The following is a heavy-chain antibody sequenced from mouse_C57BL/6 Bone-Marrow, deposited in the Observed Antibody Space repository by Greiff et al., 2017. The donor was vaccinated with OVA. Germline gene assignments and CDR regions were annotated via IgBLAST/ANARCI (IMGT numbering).Heavy chain of an antibody. Sequence: VKLMESGAELARPGASVKLSCKASGYTFTSYGISWVKQRTGQGLEWIGEIYPRSGNTYYNEKFKGKATLTADKSSSTAYMELRSLTSKASGFNSVAGTLLRRFDTGGQGTTLPVSS. CDR3: AGTLLRRFDT. V-gene: IGHV1-81*01. J-gene: IGHJ2*01. CDR2: IYPRSGNT. CDR1: GYTFTSYG.